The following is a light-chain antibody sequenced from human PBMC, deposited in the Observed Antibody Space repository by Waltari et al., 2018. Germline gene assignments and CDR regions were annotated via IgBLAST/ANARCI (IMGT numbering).Light chain of an antibody. Sequence: DIQLTQSPSSLSASVGDRVTITCRASQSIRTYLNWFQQKPGKAPNLLIYAASSLLSGVPSRFSGSGSGTDFTLTITSLQPEDFATYYCQQSFSTLFTFGQGTRLEIK. J-gene: IGKJ5*01. V-gene: IGKV1-39*01. CDR2: AAS. CDR3: QQSFSTLFT. CDR1: QSIRTY.